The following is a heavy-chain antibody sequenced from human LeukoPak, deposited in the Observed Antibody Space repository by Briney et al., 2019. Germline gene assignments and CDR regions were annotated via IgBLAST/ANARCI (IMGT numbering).Heavy chain of an antibody. CDR3: ARDRLHYDSLTGYPAD. Sequence: GGSLRLSCAASGFTFSSYGMHWVRQAPGKGLEWVSVIYSGGSTHYADSVKGRFTISRDNSKNTLYLQMNSLRAEDTAVYYCARDRLHYDSLTGYPADWGQGTLVTVSS. CDR1: GFTFSSYG. J-gene: IGHJ4*02. CDR2: IYSGGST. V-gene: IGHV3-66*01. D-gene: IGHD3-9*01.